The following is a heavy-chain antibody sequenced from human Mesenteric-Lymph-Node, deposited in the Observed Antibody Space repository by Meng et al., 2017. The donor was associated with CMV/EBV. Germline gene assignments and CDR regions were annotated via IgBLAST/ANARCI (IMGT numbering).Heavy chain of an antibody. V-gene: IGHV1-69*10. CDR1: GGTFSSYA. D-gene: IGHD1-20*01. CDR3: ARDPNRNDVVDDAFDI. J-gene: IGHJ3*02. CDR2: IIPILGIA. Sequence: SVKVSCKASGGTFSSYAISWVRQAPGQGLEWMGGIIPILGIANYAQKFQGRVTITADKSTSTAYMELSSLRSEDTAVYYCARDPNRNDVVDDAFDIWGQGTMVTVSS.